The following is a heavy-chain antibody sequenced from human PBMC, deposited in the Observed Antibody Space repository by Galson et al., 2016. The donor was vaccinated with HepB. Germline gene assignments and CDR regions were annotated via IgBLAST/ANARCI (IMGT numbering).Heavy chain of an antibody. J-gene: IGHJ5*02. Sequence: SLRLSCAVSGISVSSYAMNWVRQAPGKGLEWVSRISGGGVNTYYGDSVEGRFTISRDNSKNTLYLQMNSLRVEDTALYYCAKGSYSSGSAVYWFDPWGQGTLVTDSS. CDR2: ISGGGVNT. V-gene: IGHV3-23*01. CDR3: AKGSYSSGSAVYWFDP. D-gene: IGHD6-19*01. CDR1: GISVSSYA.